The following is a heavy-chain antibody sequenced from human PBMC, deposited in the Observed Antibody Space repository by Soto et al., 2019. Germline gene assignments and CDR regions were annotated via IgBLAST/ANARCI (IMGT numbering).Heavy chain of an antibody. CDR2: MNPDSGHT. J-gene: IGHJ4*02. CDR1: GYTFTNYD. CDR3: ARSVGGSNVNFDY. Sequence: QVQLVQSGAEVRTPGASVKVSCKASGYTFTNYDINWVRQATGQGPEWMGWMNPDSGHTGYVQKFQGRVTMTRNTAIGTAYMELSNLRSEDTAVYYCARSVGGSNVNFDYWGQGTLVTVSS. V-gene: IGHV1-8*01. D-gene: IGHD3-10*01.